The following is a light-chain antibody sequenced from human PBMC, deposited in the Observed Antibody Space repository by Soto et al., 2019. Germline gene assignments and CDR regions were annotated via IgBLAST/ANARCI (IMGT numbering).Light chain of an antibody. V-gene: IGKV3-20*01. J-gene: IGKJ4*01. CDR2: GAS. CDR3: QQYSSSPLT. CDR1: QSVSLTA. Sequence: DIVMTQSPDSLAVSLGELAALSFSASQSVSLTALAWYQHKHGQAPRILIYGASFRATGIPHRFSGSGAGTDFTLTISSLESEDAAVYYCQQYSSSPLTFGGGTKVDIK.